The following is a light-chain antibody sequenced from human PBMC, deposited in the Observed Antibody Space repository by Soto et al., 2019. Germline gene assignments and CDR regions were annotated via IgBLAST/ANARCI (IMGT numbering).Light chain of an antibody. CDR2: DAS. V-gene: IGKV3-11*01. J-gene: IGKJ1*01. CDR3: QQRSDWPPT. CDR1: QSVSGY. Sequence: EIVLTQSPATLSLSPGERATLSCRASQSVSGYLAWYQQKPGQAPRLLIYDASSRATAVPARFSASGSGTDFTLTISSLEPEDFAVYYCQQRSDWPPTFGQGTKVEIK.